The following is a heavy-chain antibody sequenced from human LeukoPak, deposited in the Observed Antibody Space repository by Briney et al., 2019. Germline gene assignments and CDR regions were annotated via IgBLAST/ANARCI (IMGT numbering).Heavy chain of an antibody. CDR3: ARAEDYDILTGYYQGAFDI. CDR2: ISGSGGST. J-gene: IGHJ3*02. V-gene: IGHV3-23*01. D-gene: IGHD3-9*01. CDR1: GFTFSSHG. Sequence: GGTLRLSCAASGFTFSSHGMIWLRQAPGKGLEWVSAISGSGGSTYYADPVKGRFTISRDNSKNTLYLQMNSLRAEDTAVYYCARAEDYDILTGYYQGAFDIWGQGTMVTVSS.